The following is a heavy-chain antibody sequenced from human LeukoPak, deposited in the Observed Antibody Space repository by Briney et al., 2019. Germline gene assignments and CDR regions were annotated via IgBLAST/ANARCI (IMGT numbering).Heavy chain of an antibody. J-gene: IGHJ3*02. V-gene: IGHV4-59*01. D-gene: IGHD3-22*01. Sequence: SETLSLTCTVSGGSISTYYWDWIRQPPGKGLEWIGYIYYSGSTNYNPSLTGRVTISVDTSKNQFSLKLSSVTAADTAVYYCAREYNYYDSSGWDAFEIWGQGTMVTVSS. CDR1: GGSISTYY. CDR3: AREYNYYDSSGWDAFEI. CDR2: IYYSGST.